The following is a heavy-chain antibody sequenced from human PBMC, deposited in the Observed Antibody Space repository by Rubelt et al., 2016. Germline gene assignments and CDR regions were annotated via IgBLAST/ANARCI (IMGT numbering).Heavy chain of an antibody. D-gene: IGHD3-3*01. Sequence: GKGLEWIGEINHSGSTYYNPSLKSRVTISVDTSKNQFSLKLSSVTAADTAVYYCAGYDFWSGYYPAWFDPWGQGTLVTVSS. J-gene: IGHJ5*02. V-gene: IGHV4-34*01. CDR2: INHSGST. CDR3: AGYDFWSGYYPAWFDP.